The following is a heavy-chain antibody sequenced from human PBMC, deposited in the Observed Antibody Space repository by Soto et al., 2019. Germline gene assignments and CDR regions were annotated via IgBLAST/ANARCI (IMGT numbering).Heavy chain of an antibody. D-gene: IGHD1-20*01. CDR3: ARDWGITGAPGDAFDI. Sequence: SQTLSLTCAISGDSVSSSSAAWNWIRQSPSRGLEWLGRTYYRSKWYNDYAVSVKSRITINPDTSKNQFSLQLNSVTPEDTAVYYCARDWGITGAPGDAFDIWGQGTMVTVSS. V-gene: IGHV6-1*01. CDR2: TYYRSKWYN. CDR1: GDSVSSSSAA. J-gene: IGHJ3*02.